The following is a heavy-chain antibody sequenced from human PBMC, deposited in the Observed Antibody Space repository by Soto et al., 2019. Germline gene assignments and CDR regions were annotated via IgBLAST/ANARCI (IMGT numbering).Heavy chain of an antibody. J-gene: IGHJ4*02. D-gene: IGHD2-21*01. CDR1: GYIFTTYS. CDR3: ARVLYSGDK. V-gene: IGHV1-46*01. CDR2: IKPNGGST. Sequence: QVRLVQSGAEVKKPGASVKVSCKASGYIFTTYSIHWVRQAPGQGLEWMAIIKPNGGSTNCAQEFQGRINLTRDTSTSTVYMDLSSLTSEDTAVYYGARVLYSGDKWCQGTRVTVSS.